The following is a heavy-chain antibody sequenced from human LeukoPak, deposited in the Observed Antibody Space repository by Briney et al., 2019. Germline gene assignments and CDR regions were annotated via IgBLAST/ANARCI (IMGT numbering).Heavy chain of an antibody. CDR3: ASASNFWSGYSPFDS. V-gene: IGHV1-18*01. J-gene: IGHJ4*02. Sequence: ASVKVSCKGSGYTGTSYGISWVRHAAGQGREWMGWISAYNGTPNYAQKLHGRVTITTATSTSTAYMELRSLRSDDTAVYYCASASNFWSGYSPFDSWGQGTLVTVSS. CDR2: ISAYNGTP. D-gene: IGHD3-3*01. CDR1: GYTGTSYG.